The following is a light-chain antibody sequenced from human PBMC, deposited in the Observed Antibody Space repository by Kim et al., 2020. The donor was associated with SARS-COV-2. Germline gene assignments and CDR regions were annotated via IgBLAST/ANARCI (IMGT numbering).Light chain of an antibody. J-gene: IGKJ4*01. CDR3: QQSYSLLT. CDR2: AAS. Sequence: IQMTQSPASLSASVGDRVTINCRASQSIGNFLNWYQHKSGKAPKVLIFAASMLQNGVPSRFSGSGSGTEFTLTISSLQPEDFATYYCQQSYSLLTFGGGTKVDIK. V-gene: IGKV1-39*01. CDR1: QSIGNF.